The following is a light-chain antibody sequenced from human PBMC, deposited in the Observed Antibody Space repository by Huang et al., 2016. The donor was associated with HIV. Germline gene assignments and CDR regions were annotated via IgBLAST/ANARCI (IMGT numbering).Light chain of an antibody. CDR1: QTITTY. Sequence: DIQMTQSPSSLSASVGDRVIMTCRASQTITTYLNWYPQRPGKDPKLRIYAASSLQSGVPSRFRGSGSGTDFTLTISSLQPEDFATYYCQQSYSSRLSFGGGTKVAIK. J-gene: IGKJ4*01. V-gene: IGKV1-39*01. CDR2: AAS. CDR3: QQSYSSRLS.